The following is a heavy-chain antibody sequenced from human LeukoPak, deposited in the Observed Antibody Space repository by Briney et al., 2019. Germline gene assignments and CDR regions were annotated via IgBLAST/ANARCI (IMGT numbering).Heavy chain of an antibody. CDR2: ISSTSSYI. D-gene: IGHD3-10*01. J-gene: IGHJ4*02. CDR3: ARGLSTCDY. Sequence: PGGSLRLSCAASGFTFSNYGMNWVRQTPDKGLEWVASISSTSSYIYYTDSVRGRFTISRDNAKNSLYLQMYSLRDDDTAVYYCARGLSTCDYWGQGTLVTVSS. V-gene: IGHV3-21*01. CDR1: GFTFSNYG.